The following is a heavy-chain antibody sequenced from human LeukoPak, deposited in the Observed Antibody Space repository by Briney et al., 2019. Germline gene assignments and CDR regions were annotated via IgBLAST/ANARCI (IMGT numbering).Heavy chain of an antibody. CDR3: ARGTYLYRSSSWYKALSYYYYYYMDV. CDR2: MNPNSGNT. D-gene: IGHD6-13*01. Sequence: ASVKVSCKASGYTFTSYDINWVRQATGQGLEWMGWMNPNSGNTGYAQKFQGRVTITRNTSISTAYMELSSLRSEDTAVYYCARGTYLYRSSSWYKALSYYYYYYMDVWGKGTTVTVSS. CDR1: GYTFTSYD. J-gene: IGHJ6*03. V-gene: IGHV1-8*03.